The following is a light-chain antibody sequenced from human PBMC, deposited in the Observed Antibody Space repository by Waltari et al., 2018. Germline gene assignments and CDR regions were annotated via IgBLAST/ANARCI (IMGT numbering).Light chain of an antibody. Sequence: QLVMTQSPSASASLGASVKLTCTLSSGPSSNIIAWLPQQPEKGPRYLMKVNSDGSHSRGDEIPDRFSGSSSGAERHLTISSLQAEDEADYYCQTGGHGTWVFGGGTKLTVL. CDR3: QTGGHGTWV. V-gene: IGLV4-69*01. CDR2: VNSDGSH. J-gene: IGLJ3*02. CDR1: SGPSSNI.